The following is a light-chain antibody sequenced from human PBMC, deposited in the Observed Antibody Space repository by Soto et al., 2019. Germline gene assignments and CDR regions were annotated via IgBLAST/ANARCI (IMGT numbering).Light chain of an antibody. J-gene: IGKJ1*01. Sequence: EIGMTQSASTLSVSPGERATLSCRASQSVSSKLAWYQQKPGQAPRLLIYGASTRATGIPARFSGSGSGTEFTLTISSLQSEDFAVYHCQQYDGWPRTFGQGTKVDIK. V-gene: IGKV3-15*01. CDR3: QQYDGWPRT. CDR2: GAS. CDR1: QSVSSK.